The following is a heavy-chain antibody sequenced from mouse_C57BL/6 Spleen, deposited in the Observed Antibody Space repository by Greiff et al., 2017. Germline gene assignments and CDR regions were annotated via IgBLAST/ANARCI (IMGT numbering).Heavy chain of an antibody. CDR1: GFTFSSYG. J-gene: IGHJ2*01. Sequence: VQLKQSGGDLVKPGGSLKLSCAASGFTFSSYGMSWVRQTPDKRLEWVATISSGGSYTYYPDSVKGRFTISRDNAKNTLYLQMSSLKSEDTAMYYCARHQLTDYFDYWGQGTTLTVSS. CDR2: ISSGGSYT. D-gene: IGHD4-1*01. CDR3: ARHQLTDYFDY. V-gene: IGHV5-6*01.